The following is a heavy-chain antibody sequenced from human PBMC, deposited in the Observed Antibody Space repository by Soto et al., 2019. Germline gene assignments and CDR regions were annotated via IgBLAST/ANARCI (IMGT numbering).Heavy chain of an antibody. Sequence: DVQLLESGGGLAQPGGSLRLSCEASGFSFGSSAVGWVRQAPGKGLEWVSSISGSGANTHYADFVKGRFTISRDNSKNTLSLHMNSLRAEDTALYYCAKDRAFTISSPFDSWGQGTLVTVSS. J-gene: IGHJ4*02. V-gene: IGHV3-23*01. CDR2: ISGSGANT. D-gene: IGHD3-3*01. CDR3: AKDRAFTISSPFDS. CDR1: GFSFGSSA.